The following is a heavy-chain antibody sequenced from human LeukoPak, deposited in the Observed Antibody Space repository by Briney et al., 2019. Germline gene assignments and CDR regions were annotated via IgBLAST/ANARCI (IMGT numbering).Heavy chain of an antibody. Sequence: PGGSLRLSCAASGFTFSSYSMNWVRQAPGKGLEWVSSISSSSSYIYYADSVKGRFTISRDNAKSSLYLQMNSLRAEDTAVYYCARAPYSSSWYNWFDPWGQGTLVTVSS. D-gene: IGHD6-13*01. CDR2: ISSSSSYI. V-gene: IGHV3-21*01. CDR1: GFTFSSYS. CDR3: ARAPYSSSWYNWFDP. J-gene: IGHJ5*02.